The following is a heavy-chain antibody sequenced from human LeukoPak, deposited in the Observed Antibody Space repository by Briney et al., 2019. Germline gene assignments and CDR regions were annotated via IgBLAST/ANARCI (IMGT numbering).Heavy chain of an antibody. CDR2: ISYDGSNK. CDR3: AKEFNRGLPDY. CDR1: GFTFSSYA. J-gene: IGHJ4*02. Sequence: GGSLRLSCAASGFTFSSYAMHWVRQAPGKGLEWVAVISYDGSNKYYADSVKGQFTISRDNSKNTLYLQMSSLRAEDTAVYYCAKEFNRGLPDYWGQGTLVTVPS. D-gene: IGHD2-21*01. V-gene: IGHV3-30*04.